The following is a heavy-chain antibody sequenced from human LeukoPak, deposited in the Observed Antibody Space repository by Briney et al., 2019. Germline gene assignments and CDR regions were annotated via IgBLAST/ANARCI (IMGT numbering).Heavy chain of an antibody. J-gene: IGHJ3*02. CDR3: ARWFIAAQAFDI. D-gene: IGHD6-6*01. Sequence: GGSLRLSCAASGFTFSSYAMHWVRQAPGKGLEYVSAISSNGGSTYYANSVKGRFTISRDNSKNTLYLQMGSLRAEDMAVYYCARWFIAAQAFDIWGQGTMVTVSS. CDR1: GFTFSSYA. V-gene: IGHV3-64*01. CDR2: ISSNGGST.